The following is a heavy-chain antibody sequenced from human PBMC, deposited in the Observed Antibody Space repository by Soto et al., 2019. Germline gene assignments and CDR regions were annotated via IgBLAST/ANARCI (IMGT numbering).Heavy chain of an antibody. D-gene: IGHD3-10*01. V-gene: IGHV4-31*03. CDR2: IYYSGST. CDR1: GGSISSGGYY. Sequence: PSETLSLTCTVSGGSISSGGYYWSWIRQHPGKGLEWIGYIYYSGSTYYNPSLKSRVTISVDTSKNQFSLKLSSVTAADTAVYYCASGYYGSNWFDPWGQGTLVTVSS. CDR3: ASGYYGSNWFDP. J-gene: IGHJ5*02.